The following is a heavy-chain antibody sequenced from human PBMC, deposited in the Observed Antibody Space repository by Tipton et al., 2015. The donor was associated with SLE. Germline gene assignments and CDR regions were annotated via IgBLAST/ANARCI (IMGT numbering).Heavy chain of an antibody. V-gene: IGHV4-59*11. CDR3: TKVGGSGHFDY. CDR2: VYYTGST. Sequence: TLSLTCTVSGGSISSHYWSWIRQLPVKGLEWIGYVYYTGSTNYNPSLKSQVTMSVDTSKNQFSLNLRSVTAADTAVYYCTKVGGSGHFDYWGQGTLVTVSS. CDR1: GGSISSHY. D-gene: IGHD3-16*01. J-gene: IGHJ4*02.